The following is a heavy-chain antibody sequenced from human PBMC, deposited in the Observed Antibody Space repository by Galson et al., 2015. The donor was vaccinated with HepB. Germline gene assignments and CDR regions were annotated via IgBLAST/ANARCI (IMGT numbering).Heavy chain of an antibody. D-gene: IGHD2-2*01. CDR1: GFTFSSYA. CDR3: ARYCSSTSCYVGTVDY. J-gene: IGHJ4*02. V-gene: IGHV3-23*01. Sequence: SLRLSCAASGFTFSSYAMSWVRQAPGKGLEWVSAISGSGGSTYYADSVKGRFTISRDNSKNTLYLQMNSLRAEDTAVYYCARYCSSTSCYVGTVDYWGQGTLVTVSS. CDR2: ISGSGGST.